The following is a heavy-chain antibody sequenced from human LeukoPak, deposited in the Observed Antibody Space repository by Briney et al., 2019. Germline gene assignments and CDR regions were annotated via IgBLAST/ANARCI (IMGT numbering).Heavy chain of an antibody. D-gene: IGHD6-13*01. V-gene: IGHV1-8*01. Sequence: ASVKVSCKASGYTFTSYDINWVRQATGQGLEWMGWMNPNSGNTGYAQKFQGRVTMTRNTSIGTAYMELSSLRSEDTAVYYCARGGQQLAIYYYYYGMDVWGQGTTVTVSS. CDR1: GYTFTSYD. CDR2: MNPNSGNT. J-gene: IGHJ6*02. CDR3: ARGGQQLAIYYYYYGMDV.